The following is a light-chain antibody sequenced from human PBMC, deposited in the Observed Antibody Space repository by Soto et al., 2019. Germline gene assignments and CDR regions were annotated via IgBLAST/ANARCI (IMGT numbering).Light chain of an antibody. CDR1: QSVSSN. J-gene: IGKJ1*01. CDR3: QHYNNWWT. Sequence: EIVITQSPSTLSMTPGERATLSCRASQSVSSNLAWYQQKPGQAPRLLIYGASTRATGIPARFSGCGSGTEFTLTISSLKYEDSAVYYCQHYNNWWTFGQGTKV. CDR2: GAS. V-gene: IGKV3-15*01.